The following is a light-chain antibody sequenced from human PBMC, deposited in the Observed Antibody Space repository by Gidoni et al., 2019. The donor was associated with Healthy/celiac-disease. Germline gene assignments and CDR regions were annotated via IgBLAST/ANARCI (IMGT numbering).Light chain of an antibody. V-gene: IGKV1-39*01. J-gene: IGKJ4*01. Sequence: DIKMTHCPPSLSASVGERVTITCRASQSISSYLKWYQQKQGKAPKLLIYAASSLQSGVPSRCSSSGSGTDFTLTISSLQPEDFATYYCQQSYSTPRVTFGEGTKVEIK. CDR1: QSISSY. CDR3: QQSYSTPRVT. CDR2: AAS.